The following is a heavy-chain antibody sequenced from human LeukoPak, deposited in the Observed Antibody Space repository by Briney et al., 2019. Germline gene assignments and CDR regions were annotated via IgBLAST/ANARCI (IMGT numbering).Heavy chain of an antibody. V-gene: IGHV4-39*07. Sequence: SETLSLTCTVSGGSISSSTYYWGWIRQPPGKGLEWIGSIYYSGSTYYNPSLRSRVTISVDTSKNQFSLRLGSVTAADTAVYYCARVQSRLSWFDPWGQGTLVTVSS. CDR3: ARVQSRLSWFDP. J-gene: IGHJ5*02. CDR2: IYYSGST. CDR1: GGSISSSTYY.